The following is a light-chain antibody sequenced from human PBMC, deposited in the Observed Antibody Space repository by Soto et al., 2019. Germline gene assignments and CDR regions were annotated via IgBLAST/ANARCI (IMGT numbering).Light chain of an antibody. Sequence: QSALTQPASVSGSPGQSITISCTGSSSDVGAYNYVSWYQQHPGKAPRLMIYEVTNRPSGVSNRFSGSKSGNTASLTISGLGAEDEADYYCSSYTSGSTRVVFGGGTKRTVL. J-gene: IGLJ2*01. V-gene: IGLV2-14*01. CDR3: SSYTSGSTRVV. CDR2: EVT. CDR1: SSDVGAYNY.